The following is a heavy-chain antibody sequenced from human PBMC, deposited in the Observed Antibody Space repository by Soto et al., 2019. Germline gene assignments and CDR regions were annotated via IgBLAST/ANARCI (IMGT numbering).Heavy chain of an antibody. V-gene: IGHV1-18*01. CDR2: ISIYSGDT. Sequence: QVQLVQSGAEVKKPGASVKVSCKASGYTFSSNGISWVRQAPGQGLEWMGWISIYSGDTNFAQKFQGRVTMTTDTSTSTTYMELRSLRSDDTAVYYCARYRDHSFDNWGQGTLVTVSS. D-gene: IGHD4-4*01. CDR1: GYTFSSNG. CDR3: ARYRDHSFDN. J-gene: IGHJ4*02.